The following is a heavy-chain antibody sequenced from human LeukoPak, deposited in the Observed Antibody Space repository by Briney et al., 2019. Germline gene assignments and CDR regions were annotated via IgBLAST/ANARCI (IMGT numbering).Heavy chain of an antibody. D-gene: IGHD6-19*01. V-gene: IGHV4-59*08. Sequence: PSETLSLTCTVSGGSISSYYWSWIRQPPGKGLEWIGYIYYSGSTNYNPSLKSRVTISVDTSKNQFSLKLRSVTAADTAVYYCASLGRDSSGVLDYWGQGALVTVSS. CDR3: ASLGRDSSGVLDY. CDR2: IYYSGST. CDR1: GGSISSYY. J-gene: IGHJ4*02.